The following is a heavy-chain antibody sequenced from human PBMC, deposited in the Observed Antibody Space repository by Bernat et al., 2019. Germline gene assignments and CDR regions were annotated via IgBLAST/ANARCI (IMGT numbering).Heavy chain of an antibody. CDR3: AKDGLRTAMADY. Sequence: QVPLVESGGGLVQPGRSLRLSCAASGFTFSSYGMHWVRQAPGKGLEWVAVISYDGSNKYYADSVKGRFTISRDNSKNTLYLQMNSLRAEDTAVYYCAKDGLRTAMADYWGQGTLVNVS. CDR2: ISYDGSNK. D-gene: IGHD5-18*01. J-gene: IGHJ4*02. V-gene: IGHV3-30*18. CDR1: GFTFSSYG.